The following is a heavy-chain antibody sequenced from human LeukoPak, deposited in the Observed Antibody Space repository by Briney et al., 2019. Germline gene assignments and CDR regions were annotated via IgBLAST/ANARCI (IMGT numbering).Heavy chain of an antibody. CDR3: AKSGNRRYFDY. D-gene: IGHD5-12*01. V-gene: IGHV3-21*04. CDR1: GFTFNTYS. J-gene: IGHJ4*02. CDR2: ISSSDTYI. Sequence: GGSLRLSCAASGFTFNTYSMNWVRQAPGKGLEWVSSISSSDTYIHYADSVKGRFTISRDNAKNSLYLQMNSLRAEDTAVYYCAKSGNRRYFDYWGQGTLVTVSS.